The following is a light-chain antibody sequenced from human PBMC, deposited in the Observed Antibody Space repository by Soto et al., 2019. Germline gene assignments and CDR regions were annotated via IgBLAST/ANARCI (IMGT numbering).Light chain of an antibody. V-gene: IGLV1-44*01. CDR3: ATWEDNLTARV. CDR1: ASNIGRDP. Sequence: QSVLTQPPSASGAPGQRVTISCSGSASNIGRDPVNWYQQVPGTAPKLLIYRNNQRPSGVPDRFSGSKSGTSASLAISGLRSEDEADYYCATWEDNLTARVFGGGTKLTVL. J-gene: IGLJ3*02. CDR2: RNN.